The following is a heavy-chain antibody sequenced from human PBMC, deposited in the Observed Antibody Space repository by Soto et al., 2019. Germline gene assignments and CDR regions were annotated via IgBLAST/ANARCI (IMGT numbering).Heavy chain of an antibody. CDR1: GGSISSYY. CDR2: IYYSGST. CDR3: ARTLVLRYLEYYFDY. D-gene: IGHD3-9*01. V-gene: IGHV4-59*08. J-gene: IGHJ4*02. Sequence: SETLSLTCTVSGGSISSYYWSWIRQPPWKGLEWIGYIYYSGSTNYNPSLKSRVTISVDTSKNQFSLKLSSVTAADTAVYYCARTLVLRYLEYYFDYWGQGTLVTVSS.